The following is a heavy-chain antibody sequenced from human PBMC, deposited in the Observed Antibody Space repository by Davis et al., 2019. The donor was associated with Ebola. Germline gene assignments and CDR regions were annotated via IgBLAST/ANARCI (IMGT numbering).Heavy chain of an antibody. Sequence: ASVKVSCKASGYTFTSYAMNWVRQAPGQGLEWMGIINPSGGSTSYAQKFQGRVTMTRDTSTSTVYMELSSLRSEDTAVYYCARVWSGYYLDYWGQGTLVTVSS. D-gene: IGHD3-3*01. CDR2: INPSGGST. V-gene: IGHV1-46*01. CDR1: GYTFTSYA. CDR3: ARVWSGYYLDY. J-gene: IGHJ4*02.